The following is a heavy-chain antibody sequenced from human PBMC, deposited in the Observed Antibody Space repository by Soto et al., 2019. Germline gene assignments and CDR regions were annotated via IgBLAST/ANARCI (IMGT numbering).Heavy chain of an antibody. D-gene: IGHD3-10*01. CDR2: IYSGGST. V-gene: IGHV3-66*01. CDR3: ARAVRGREYYYMDV. Sequence: GGSLRLSCAASGFTFSSNYMSWVRQAPGKGLEWVSVIYSGGSTYYADSVKGRFTISRDNAKNSLYLQMNSLRAEDTAVYYCARAVRGREYYYMDVWGKGTTVTVSS. CDR1: GFTFSSNY. J-gene: IGHJ6*03.